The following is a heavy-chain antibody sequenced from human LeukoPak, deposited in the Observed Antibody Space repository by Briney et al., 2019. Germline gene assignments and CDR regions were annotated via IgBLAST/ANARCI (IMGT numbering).Heavy chain of an antibody. D-gene: IGHD2-2*01. CDR2: INRSGST. J-gene: IGHJ4*02. Sequence: SETLSLSCTVSGGSISNRGYYWSWIRRHPGKGLEWIGEINRSGSTNYNPSLKSRVTISVDTSKNQFSLKLSSVTAADTAVYYCARGRYCSTTSCYDDDWGQGTLVTVSS. CDR1: GGSISNRGYY. V-gene: IGHV4-34*01. CDR3: ARGRYCSTTSCYDDD.